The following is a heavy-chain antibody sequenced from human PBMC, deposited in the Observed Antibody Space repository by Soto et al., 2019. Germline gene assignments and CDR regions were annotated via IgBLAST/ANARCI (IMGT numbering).Heavy chain of an antibody. CDR1: GYTFTSYA. D-gene: IGHD3-10*01. J-gene: IGHJ4*02. CDR2: INAGNGNT. CDR3: AKNYYGSGSYSQTFDY. Sequence: GASVKVSCKASGYTFTSYAMHWVRQAPGQRLEWMGWINAGNGNTKYSQKFQGRVTITRDTSASTAYMELNSLRAEDTAVYYCAKNYYGSGSYSQTFDYWGQGTLVTVSS. V-gene: IGHV1-3*01.